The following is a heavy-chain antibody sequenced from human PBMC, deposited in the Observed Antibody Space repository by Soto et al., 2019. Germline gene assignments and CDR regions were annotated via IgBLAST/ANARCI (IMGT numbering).Heavy chain of an antibody. CDR3: ARGITIFGGVSGAYYYYGMDV. CDR2: IYPGDSDT. Sequence: GASLKISCKGSGYSFTSYWIGWVRQIPGKGLEWMGIIYPGDSDTRYSPSFQGQVTISADKSISTAYLQWSSLKASDTAMYYCARGITIFGGVSGAYYYYGMDVWGQGTTVTVS. D-gene: IGHD3-3*01. CDR1: GYSFTSYW. J-gene: IGHJ6*02. V-gene: IGHV5-51*01.